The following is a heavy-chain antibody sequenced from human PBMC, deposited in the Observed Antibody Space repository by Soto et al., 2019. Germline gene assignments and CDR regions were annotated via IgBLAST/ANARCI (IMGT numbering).Heavy chain of an antibody. CDR1: GGSIRSGDSY. D-gene: IGHD3-22*01. CDR2: IYYSGST. Sequence: PSETLSLTCTVSGGSIRSGDSYWSWIRQPPGKGLEWIGYIYYSGSTYYNPSLKSRVTISLDTSKNQYSLNLSSVTAADTAVYYCARTHYSERSGTDYWGQGTLVTVSS. CDR3: ARTHYSERSGTDY. J-gene: IGHJ4*02. V-gene: IGHV4-30-4*01.